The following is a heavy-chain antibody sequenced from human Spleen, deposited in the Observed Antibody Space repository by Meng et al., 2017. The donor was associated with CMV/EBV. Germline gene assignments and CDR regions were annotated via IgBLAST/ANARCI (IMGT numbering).Heavy chain of an antibody. CDR1: GYTFSGYH. J-gene: IGHJ4*02. Sequence: ASVKVSCKASGYTFSGYHTHWVRQAPGQGLEWMGWINPHRGDTDYAQKFQGKVTMTRDTSINTAYMELTRLTSDDTAVYYCARIPAGNTGGRPFDYWGQGTLVTVSS. CDR3: ARIPAGNTGGRPFDY. CDR2: INPHRGDT. V-gene: IGHV1-2*02. D-gene: IGHD4-23*01.